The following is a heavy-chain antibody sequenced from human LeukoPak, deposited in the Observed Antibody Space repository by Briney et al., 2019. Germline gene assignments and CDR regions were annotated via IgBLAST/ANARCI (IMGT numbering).Heavy chain of an antibody. J-gene: IGHJ4*02. Sequence: GGSLRLSCAASVFTFRNYLMRWVRQAPGKGPEGVANIKKDGSEKYYVGSVQGRFSLSRDNANNSLDLQMTSLRAEDTAVYYCAREWTGTDYWGQGILVTVSP. CDR2: IKKDGSEK. D-gene: IGHD3/OR15-3a*01. CDR1: VFTFRNYL. CDR3: AREWTGTDY. V-gene: IGHV3-7*01.